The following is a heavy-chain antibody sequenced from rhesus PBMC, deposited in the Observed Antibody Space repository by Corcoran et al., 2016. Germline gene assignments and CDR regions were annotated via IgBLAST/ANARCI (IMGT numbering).Heavy chain of an antibody. CDR2: HDRSGST. CDR1: GGFFPVYS. CDR3: ARAPRYYEDDYGYSPENWYFDI. Sequence: QVTLQQWGEGLVKPSRTRSLTCAVPGGFFPVYSATWLRPPPGKGPDRLATHDRSGSTQYNPSLRNRVTNSKATYESQFSLKLSSVTAADTAVYYSARAPRYYEDDYGYSPENWYFDIWGPGTPITISS. V-gene: IGHV4-73*01. J-gene: IGHJ2*01. D-gene: IGHD3-9*01.